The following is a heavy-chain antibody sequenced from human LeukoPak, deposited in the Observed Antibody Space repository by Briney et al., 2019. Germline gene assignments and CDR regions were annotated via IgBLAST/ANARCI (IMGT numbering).Heavy chain of an antibody. V-gene: IGHV3-33*06. D-gene: IGHD3-10*02. CDR1: GFTFSSHG. Sequence: GRSLRLSCAASGFTFSSHGMHWVRQAPGKGLEWVAVIWYDGSNKYYADSVKGRFTISRDNSKNTLYLQMNSLRVEDTAVYYCANGLAGYYVSSSWGQGTLVTVSS. CDR2: IWYDGSNK. CDR3: ANGLAGYYVSSS. J-gene: IGHJ4*02.